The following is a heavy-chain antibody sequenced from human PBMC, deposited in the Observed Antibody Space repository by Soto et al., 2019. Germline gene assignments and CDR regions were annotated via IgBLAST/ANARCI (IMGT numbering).Heavy chain of an antibody. J-gene: IGHJ4*02. Sequence: PSETLSLTCAVSGGSISNSNWWSWVRQPPGKGLEWIGNIYHSGSTNYNPSLKSRVTISIDKSNNQFSLKLSSVTAEDTAVYYCAADYYDTSGYYFAYWGQGTLVTVSS. CDR3: AADYYDTSGYYFAY. V-gene: IGHV4-4*02. CDR2: IYHSGST. D-gene: IGHD3-22*01. CDR1: GGSISNSNW.